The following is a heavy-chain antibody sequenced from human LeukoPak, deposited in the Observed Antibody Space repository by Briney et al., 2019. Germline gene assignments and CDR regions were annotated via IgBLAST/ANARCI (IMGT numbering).Heavy chain of an antibody. J-gene: IGHJ4*02. CDR1: GFTFSDYY. Sequence: RGSLRLSCAASGFTFSDYYMSWIRQAPGKGLEWVSYISSSSSYTNYADSVKGRFTISRDNAKNSLYLQMNSLRAEDTAVYYCASRSSGWYGIDYWGQGTLVTVSS. CDR3: ASRSSGWYGIDY. CDR2: ISSSSSYT. D-gene: IGHD6-19*01. V-gene: IGHV3-11*06.